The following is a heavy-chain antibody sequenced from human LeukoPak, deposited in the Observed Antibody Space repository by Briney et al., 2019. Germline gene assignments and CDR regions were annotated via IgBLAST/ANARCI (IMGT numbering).Heavy chain of an antibody. Sequence: SETLSLTCTVSGGSISSYYWSWIRQPPGKGLECIGTIFYSGSTYYNPSLKSRVTISVDTSKNQFSLRLSSVTAADTAVYYCARMRTAYPDYWGQGTLVTVSS. J-gene: IGHJ4*02. CDR3: ARMRTAYPDY. D-gene: IGHD3/OR15-3a*01. V-gene: IGHV4-39*07. CDR1: GGSISSYY. CDR2: IFYSGST.